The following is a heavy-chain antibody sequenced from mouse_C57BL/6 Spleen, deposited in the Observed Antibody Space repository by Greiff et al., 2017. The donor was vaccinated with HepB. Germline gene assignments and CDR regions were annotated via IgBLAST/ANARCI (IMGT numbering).Heavy chain of an antibody. CDR2: IDPETGGT. J-gene: IGHJ2*01. D-gene: IGHD1-1*01. V-gene: IGHV1-15*01. CDR1: GYTFTDYE. CDR3: TRGTTVVVDY. Sequence: QVHVKQSGAELVRPGASVTLSCKASGYTFTDYEMHWVKQTPVHGLEWIGAIDPETGGTAYNQKFKGKAILTADKSSSTAYMELRSLTSEDSAVYYCTRGTTVVVDYWGQGTTLTVAS.